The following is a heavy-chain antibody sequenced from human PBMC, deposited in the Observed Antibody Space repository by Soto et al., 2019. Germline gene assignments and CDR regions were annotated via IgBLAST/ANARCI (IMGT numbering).Heavy chain of an antibody. V-gene: IGHV3-15*01. CDR2: IKSKTDGGTT. D-gene: IGHD2-15*01. CDR1: GFTFSNAW. CDR3: TTDPPDPLPFVY. J-gene: IGHJ4*02. Sequence: EVQLVESGGGLVKPGGSLRLSCAASGFTFSNAWMSWVRQAPGKGLEWVGRIKSKTDGGTTDYAAPVKGRVTISRDDSKNTLYQPTISLKTEDTAVYYCTTDPPDPLPFVYWGQGTLVTVSS.